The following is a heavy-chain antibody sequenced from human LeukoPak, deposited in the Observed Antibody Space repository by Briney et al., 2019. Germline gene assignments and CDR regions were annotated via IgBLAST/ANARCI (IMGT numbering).Heavy chain of an antibody. CDR3: ARKFRGALDY. CDR1: GGTFSSYA. D-gene: IGHD3-10*01. CDR2: ISAYNGNT. J-gene: IGHJ4*02. Sequence: ASVKVSCKASGGTFSSYAISWVRQAPGQGLEWMGWISAYNGNTNYAQKLQGRVTMTTDTSTSTAYMELRSLRSDDTAVYYCARKFRGALDYWGQGTLVTVSS. V-gene: IGHV1-18*01.